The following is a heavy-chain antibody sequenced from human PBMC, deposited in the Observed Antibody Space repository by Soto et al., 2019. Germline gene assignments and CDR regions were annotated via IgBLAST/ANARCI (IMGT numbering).Heavy chain of an antibody. J-gene: IGHJ4*02. CDR1: GYKFTNYW. V-gene: IGHV5-51*01. Sequence: PGESLKISCKGSGYKFTNYWIGWVRQMPGKGLEWIRIIYPGDSDIRYNPSLQGQVTISADKSISTAYLQWSRLKALDNAMYYCAKRYSSPSYDYWGQGTLVTVSS. CDR3: AKRYSSPSYDY. D-gene: IGHD6-6*01. CDR2: IYPGDSDI.